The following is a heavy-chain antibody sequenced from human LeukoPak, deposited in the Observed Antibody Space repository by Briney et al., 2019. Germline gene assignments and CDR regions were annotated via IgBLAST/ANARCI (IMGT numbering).Heavy chain of an antibody. CDR2: TYYRSKWFN. CDR1: GDTVSSNSAA. CDR3: ARDLHELELYYFDS. D-gene: IGHD1-7*01. J-gene: IGHJ4*02. Sequence: SQTLSLTCDIYGDTVSSNSAAWSWIRQSPSRGLEWLGRTYYRSKWFNDYAMSVKGRMTINPDTSKNQFSLQLNSVTPEDTAVYYCARDLHELELYYFDSWGQGTLVIVSS. V-gene: IGHV6-1*01.